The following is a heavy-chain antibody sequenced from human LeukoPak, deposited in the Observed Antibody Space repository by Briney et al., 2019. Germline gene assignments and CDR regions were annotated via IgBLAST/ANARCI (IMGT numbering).Heavy chain of an antibody. CDR3: ARDGATRYYDILTGYPQNWFDP. Sequence: ASVKVSCKASGYTFTGYYMHWVRQAPGQGLEWMGWINPNSGGTNYAQKFQGRVTMTRDTSISTAYMELSRLRSGDTAVYYCARDGATRYYDILTGYPQNWFDPWGQGTLVTVSS. D-gene: IGHD3-9*01. CDR2: INPNSGGT. J-gene: IGHJ5*02. CDR1: GYTFTGYY. V-gene: IGHV1-2*02.